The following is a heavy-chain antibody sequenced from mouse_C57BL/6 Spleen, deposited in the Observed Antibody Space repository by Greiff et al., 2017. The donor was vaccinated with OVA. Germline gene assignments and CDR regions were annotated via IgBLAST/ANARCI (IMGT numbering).Heavy chain of an antibody. V-gene: IGHV3-6*01. Sequence: ESGPGLVKPSQSLSLTCSVTGYSIPSGYYWNWIRQFPGNKLEWMGYISYDGSNNYNPSLKNRISITCATPTNQFFLKLKSVTSEDTATYYCARDRTGGAWFAYGGQGTLVTVSA. J-gene: IGHJ3*01. CDR3: ARDRTGGAWFAY. CDR1: GYSIPSGYY. CDR2: ISYDGSN. D-gene: IGHD4-1*01.